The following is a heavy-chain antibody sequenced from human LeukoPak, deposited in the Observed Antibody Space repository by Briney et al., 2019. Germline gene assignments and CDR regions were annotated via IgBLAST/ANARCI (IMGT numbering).Heavy chain of an antibody. CDR3: ARGDTAMVTGFDY. CDR1: RGTFISYA. Sequence: SVKVSCKASRGTFISYAISWVRQAPGQGLEWMGGIIPIFGTANYAQKFQGRVTITADESTSTAYMELSSLRSEDTAVYYCARGDTAMVTGFDYWGQGTLVTVSS. D-gene: IGHD5-18*01. J-gene: IGHJ4*02. V-gene: IGHV1-69*13. CDR2: IIPIFGTA.